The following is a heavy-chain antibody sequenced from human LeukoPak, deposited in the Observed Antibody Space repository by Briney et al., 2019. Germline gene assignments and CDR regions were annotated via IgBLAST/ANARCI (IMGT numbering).Heavy chain of an antibody. Sequence: ASVKVSCKPSGYTFTGYYIHWVRQAPGQGHEWMGWINPKNGGTHNAQEFQGRVTMTRATSISTVYMELSTLSSDDTAVYYCAGGEGMGPYYDTSGYYLDVWGQGTTVTVSS. CDR3: AGGEGMGPYYDTSGYYLDV. V-gene: IGHV1-2*02. D-gene: IGHD3-22*01. J-gene: IGHJ6*02. CDR2: INPKNGGT. CDR1: GYTFTGYY.